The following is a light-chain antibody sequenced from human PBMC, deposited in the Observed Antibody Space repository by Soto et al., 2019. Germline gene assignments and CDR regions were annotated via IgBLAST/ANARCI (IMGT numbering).Light chain of an antibody. Sequence: TKSACTLSWSPGERATLSCMASQSVSSSYLAWYQQKPGQAPRLLIYGASSRATGIPDRFSGSGSGTDFTLTISRLEPEDFAVYYCQQDGSSPRTFGQGSNAAIK. CDR2: GAS. CDR1: QSVSSSY. J-gene: IGKJ1*01. CDR3: QQDGSSPRT. V-gene: IGKV3-20*01.